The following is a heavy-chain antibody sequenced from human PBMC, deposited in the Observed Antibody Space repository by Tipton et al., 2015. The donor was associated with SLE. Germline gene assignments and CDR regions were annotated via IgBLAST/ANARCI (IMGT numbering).Heavy chain of an antibody. CDR2: LYSGGSS. V-gene: IGHV3-53*05. D-gene: IGHD1-7*01. Sequence: SLRLSCTASGISVSNSYMNWVRQAPGKGLEWVSVLYSGGSSYYADAVRGRFTISRDISKNILYLQMDSLRPDDTAVYYCGRGGSLLNWNYGGHFDLWGRGTLVTVSS. CDR1: GISVSNSY. J-gene: IGHJ2*01. CDR3: GRGGSLLNWNYGGHFDL.